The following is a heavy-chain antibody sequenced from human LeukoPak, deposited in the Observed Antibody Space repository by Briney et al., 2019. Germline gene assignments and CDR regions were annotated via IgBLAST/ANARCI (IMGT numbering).Heavy chain of an antibody. V-gene: IGHV3-30*04. CDR3: ARDSFRIMDV. J-gene: IGHJ6*02. CDR2: ISYDGSNK. D-gene: IGHD2-15*01. CDR1: GFTFSSYA. Sequence: GGSLRLSCAASGFTFSSYAMHWVRQAPGEGLEWVAVISYDGSNKYYADSVKGRFTISRDNSKNTLYLQMNSLRAEDTAVYYCARDSFRIMDVWGQGTTVTVSS.